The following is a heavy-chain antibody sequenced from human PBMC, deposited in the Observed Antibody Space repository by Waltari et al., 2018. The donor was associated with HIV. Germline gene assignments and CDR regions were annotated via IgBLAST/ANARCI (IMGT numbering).Heavy chain of an antibody. Sequence: QVQLQQWGAGLLKPSETLSLTCAVDGESCSGYYWSWIRQSPRKGLEWIGEINHSGSTNYNPSLKSRVTVSVDTSKNQFSLKLSSVTAADTAVYYCARGSDRDNSGWVDQFDYWGQGTLVTVSS. CDR3: ARGSDRDNSGWVDQFDY. CDR2: INHSGST. J-gene: IGHJ4*02. D-gene: IGHD6-19*01. V-gene: IGHV4-34*01. CDR1: GESCSGYY.